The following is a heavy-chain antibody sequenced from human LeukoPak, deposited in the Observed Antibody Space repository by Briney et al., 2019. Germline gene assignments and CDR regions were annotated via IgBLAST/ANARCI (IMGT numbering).Heavy chain of an antibody. V-gene: IGHV1-69*05. Sequence: ASVKVSCKASGGTFSSYAISWVRQAPGQGLEWMGGIIPIFGTANYAQKFQGRVTITTDESTSTAYVELSSLRSEDTAVYYCARGLGMASSSPDYWGQGTLVTVSP. CDR2: IIPIFGTA. J-gene: IGHJ4*02. CDR3: ARGLGMASSSPDY. D-gene: IGHD6-6*01. CDR1: GGTFSSYA.